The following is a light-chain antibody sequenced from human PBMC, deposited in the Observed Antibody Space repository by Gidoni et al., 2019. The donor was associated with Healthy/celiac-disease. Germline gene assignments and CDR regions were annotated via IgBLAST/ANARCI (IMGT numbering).Light chain of an antibody. J-gene: IGKJ1*01. Sequence: IQMTQAPSSLSASVGDRVTITCRASQSISSYLNWYPQKPGKAPKLLIYAASSLQSGVPSRFSGSGSGTDFTLTISSLQPEDFATYYCQQSYSTPGTFGQGTKVEIK. CDR2: AAS. V-gene: IGKV1-39*01. CDR3: QQSYSTPGT. CDR1: QSISSY.